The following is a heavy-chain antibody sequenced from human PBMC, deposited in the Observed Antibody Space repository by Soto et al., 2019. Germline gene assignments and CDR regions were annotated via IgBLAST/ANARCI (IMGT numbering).Heavy chain of an antibody. CDR3: ARGSSSMFGWFDP. D-gene: IGHD6-6*01. CDR1: GGSISSGGYY. Sequence: PSETLSLTCTVSGGSISSGGYYWSWIRQHPGKGLEWIGYIYYSGSTYYNPSLKSRVTISVDTSKNQFSLKLSSVTAADTAVYYCARGSSSMFGWFDPWGQGTLVTVSS. CDR2: IYYSGST. J-gene: IGHJ5*02. V-gene: IGHV4-31*03.